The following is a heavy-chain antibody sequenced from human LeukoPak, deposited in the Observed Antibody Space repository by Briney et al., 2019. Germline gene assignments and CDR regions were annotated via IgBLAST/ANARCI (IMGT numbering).Heavy chain of an antibody. D-gene: IGHD3-9*01. J-gene: IGHJ2*01. CDR1: GFTFSGYW. CDR2: IKNDGSII. CDR3: ARGGELRSGWFDL. V-gene: IGHV3-74*01. Sequence: GGSLRLSCAASGFTFSGYWMHWVRQAPGKGLVWVSRIKNDGSIIDYADSVKGRFTISRESAKNSLYLQMNSLGAGDTAVYYCARGGELRSGWFDLWGHGNVVSVSS.